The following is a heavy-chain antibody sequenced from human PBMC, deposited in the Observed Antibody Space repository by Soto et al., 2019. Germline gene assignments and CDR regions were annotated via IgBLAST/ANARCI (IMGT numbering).Heavy chain of an antibody. D-gene: IGHD6-13*01. Sequence: APVKVSCKASGYTFTSYGISWVRQAPGQGLEWMGWISAYNGNTNYAQKLQGRVTMTTDTSTSTAYMELRSLRSDDTAVYYCAREKAAAAKTKYYLDVWGKGTRDTAS. CDR2: ISAYNGNT. V-gene: IGHV1-18*01. CDR1: GYTFTSYG. CDR3: AREKAAAAKTKYYLDV. J-gene: IGHJ6*03.